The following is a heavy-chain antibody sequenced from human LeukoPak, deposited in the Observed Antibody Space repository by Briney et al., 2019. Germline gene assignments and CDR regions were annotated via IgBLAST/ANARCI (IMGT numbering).Heavy chain of an antibody. CDR2: IYSGGST. J-gene: IGHJ4*02. V-gene: IGHV3-53*01. CDR1: GFTVSSNY. D-gene: IGHD6-19*01. CDR3: ARRSSGWSNKHFDY. Sequence: GGSLRLSCAASGFTVSSNYMSWVRQAPGKELEWVSVIYSGGSTYYADSVKGRFTISRDNSKNTLYLQMNSLRAEDTAVYYCARRSSGWSNKHFDYWGQGTLVTVSS.